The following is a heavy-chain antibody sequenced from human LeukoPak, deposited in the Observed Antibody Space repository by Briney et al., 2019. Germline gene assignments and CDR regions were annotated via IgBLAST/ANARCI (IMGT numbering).Heavy chain of an antibody. CDR1: GFTFSSYS. D-gene: IGHD3-10*01. J-gene: IGHJ6*03. V-gene: IGHV3-21*01. Sequence: ESLRLSCAASGFTFSSYSMNWVRQAPGKGLECVSSISSSSSYIYYADSVKSRFTISRDNAKNSLYLQMNSLRAEDTAAYYCAREPVRGGRSYYMDVWGKGTTVTVSS. CDR2: ISSSSSYI. CDR3: AREPVRGGRSYYMDV.